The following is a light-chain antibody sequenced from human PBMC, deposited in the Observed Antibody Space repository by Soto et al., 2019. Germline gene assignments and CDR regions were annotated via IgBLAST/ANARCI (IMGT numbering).Light chain of an antibody. Sequence: DIPMTQSPSSVSAFVGDRVNITCRASQGVSSWLAWYQQKPGKAPKLLIYAASTVEFGDPSRFSGYGYGTEFTLSIHDLQPEDVGTYYCQQANTFPPTFGGGTKVEI. V-gene: IGKV1-12*01. CDR2: AAS. J-gene: IGKJ4*01. CDR3: QQANTFPPT. CDR1: QGVSSW.